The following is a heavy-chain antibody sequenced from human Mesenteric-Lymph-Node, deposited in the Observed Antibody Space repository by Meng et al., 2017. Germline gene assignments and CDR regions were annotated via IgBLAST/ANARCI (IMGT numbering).Heavy chain of an antibody. CDR2: IYYSGST. CDR3: ASHSYGYVFAFDI. CDR1: GGSISSGGYY. D-gene: IGHD5-18*01. V-gene: IGHV4-39*07. Sequence: SETLSLTCTVSGGSISSGGYYWSWIRQHPGKGLEWIGSIYYSGSTYYNPSLKSRVTISVDTSKNQFSLKLSSVTAADTAVYSCASHSYGYVFAFDIWGQGTMVTVSS. J-gene: IGHJ3*02.